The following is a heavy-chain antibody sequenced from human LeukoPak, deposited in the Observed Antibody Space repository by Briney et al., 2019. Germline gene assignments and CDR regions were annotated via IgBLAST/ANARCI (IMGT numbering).Heavy chain of an antibody. V-gene: IGHV3-9*01. CDR3: ARDMSPGDYGDYLDAFNV. CDR2: ISWNGRNI. Sequence: GGSLRLSGAASAFTFDNHAIHWVRQAPGKGLEGVSVISWNGRNIVYADSVRRRFTLSRDKAKNSLYLQMNSLRPEATALYFCARDMSPGDYGDYLDAFNVWGKGKMVIVS. CDR1: AFTFDNHA. D-gene: IGHD4-17*01. J-gene: IGHJ3*01.